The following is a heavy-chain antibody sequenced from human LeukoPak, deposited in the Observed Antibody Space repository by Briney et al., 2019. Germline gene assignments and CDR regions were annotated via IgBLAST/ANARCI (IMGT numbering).Heavy chain of an antibody. CDR1: GGSFSGYY. V-gene: IGHV4-34*01. J-gene: IGHJ6*03. Sequence: SETLSLTCAVYGGSFSGYYWSWIRQPPGKGLEWIGEINHSGSTNYNPSLKSRVTISVDTSKNQFSLKLSSVTAADTAVYYCARDPFYDYMDVWGKGTTVTISS. CDR2: INHSGST. CDR3: ARDPFYDYMDV.